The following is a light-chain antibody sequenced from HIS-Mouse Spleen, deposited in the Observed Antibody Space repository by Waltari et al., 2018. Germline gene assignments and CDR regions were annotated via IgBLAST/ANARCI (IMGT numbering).Light chain of an antibody. V-gene: IGKV3-11*01. J-gene: IGKJ3*01. CDR2: DAS. CDR1: PSVSSY. CDR3: QQRSNWPIFT. Sequence: EIVLTQSPATLSLSPGERATLSCRASPSVSSYLAWYQQKPGQAPRLLIYDASNRATGIPARFSGSGSGTDFTLTISSLEPEDFAVYYCQQRSNWPIFTFGPGTKVDIK.